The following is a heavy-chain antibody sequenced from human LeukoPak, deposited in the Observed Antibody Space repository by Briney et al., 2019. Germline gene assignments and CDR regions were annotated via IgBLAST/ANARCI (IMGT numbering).Heavy chain of an antibody. J-gene: IGHJ4*02. D-gene: IGHD3-22*01. CDR2: IYYSGST. CDR3: ARHPPGDSSGYLVDY. V-gene: IGHV4-59*01. CDR1: GGSISSYY. Sequence: PSETLSLTCTVSGGSISSYYWSWIRQPPGKGLEWIGYIYYSGSTNYNPSLKSRVTISVDTSKNQFSLKLSSVTAADTAVYYCARHPPGDSSGYLVDYWGQGTLVTVSS.